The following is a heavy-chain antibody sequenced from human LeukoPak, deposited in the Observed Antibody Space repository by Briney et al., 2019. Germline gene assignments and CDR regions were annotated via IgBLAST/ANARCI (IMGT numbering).Heavy chain of an antibody. CDR3: TRDRKDTGDGMDV. CDR2: INPDGSST. J-gene: IGHJ6*02. D-gene: IGHD1-1*01. Sequence: GGSPRDSCAASEFPFSSALMHLVRQAPGKGLVWVSRINPDGSSTTYADSVKGRFTISRDNAKNTLYLQMNSLRDEDTAMYYCTRDRKDTGDGMDVWGQGTTVTVSS. V-gene: IGHV3-74*01. CDR1: EFPFSSAL.